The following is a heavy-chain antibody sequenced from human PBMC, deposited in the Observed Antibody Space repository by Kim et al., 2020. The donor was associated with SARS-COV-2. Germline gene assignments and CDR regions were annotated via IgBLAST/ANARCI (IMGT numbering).Heavy chain of an antibody. CDR2: ISGSGGST. Sequence: GGSLRLSCAASGFTFSSYAMSWVRQAPGKGLEWVSAISGSGGSTYYADSVKGRFTISRDNSKNTLYLQMNSLRAEDTAVYYCAKDLFGWDGYNGNDYWGQGTLVTVSS. CDR3: AKDLFGWDGYNGNDY. CDR1: GFTFSSYA. D-gene: IGHD1-1*01. J-gene: IGHJ4*02. V-gene: IGHV3-23*01.